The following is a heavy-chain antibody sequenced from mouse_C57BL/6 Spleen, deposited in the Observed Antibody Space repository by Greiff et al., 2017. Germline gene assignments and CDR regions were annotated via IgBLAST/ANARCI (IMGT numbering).Heavy chain of an antibody. Sequence: VQLQQSGAELVRPGASVKLSCTASGFNIKDDYMHWVKQRPEQGLEWIGWIDPENGDTEYASKFQGKATITADTSSNTAYLQLSSLTSEDTAVYYCTTGGSSYWYFDGWGTGTTVTVSS. J-gene: IGHJ1*03. V-gene: IGHV14-4*01. CDR2: IDPENGDT. D-gene: IGHD1-1*01. CDR1: GFNIKDDY. CDR3: TTGGSSYWYFDG.